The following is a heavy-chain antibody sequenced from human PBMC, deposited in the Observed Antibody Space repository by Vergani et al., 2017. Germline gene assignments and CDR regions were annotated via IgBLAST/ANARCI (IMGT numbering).Heavy chain of an antibody. CDR3: AKVLEWSDYYYYGMDV. Sequence: EVQLLESGGGLVQPGGSLRLSCAASGFTFSSYAMSWVRQAPGKGLEWVSSISISSSYIYYADSVKGRFTISRDNSKNTLYLQMNSLRAEDTAVYYCAKVLEWSDYYYYGMDVWGQGTTVTVSS. CDR1: GFTFSSYA. J-gene: IGHJ6*02. D-gene: IGHD3-3*01. V-gene: IGHV3-23*01. CDR2: ISISSSYI.